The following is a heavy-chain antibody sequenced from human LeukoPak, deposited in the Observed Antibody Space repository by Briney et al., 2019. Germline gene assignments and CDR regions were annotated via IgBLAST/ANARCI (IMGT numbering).Heavy chain of an antibody. J-gene: IGHJ6*02. CDR3: ARTYYYGSGSPYGMDV. V-gene: IGHV3-74*01. D-gene: IGHD3-10*01. Sequence: GGSLRLSCAASGFTFSSYWMHWVRQAPGKGLVWVSRINSDGSSTSYADSVKGRFTISRDNAKNTLYLQMNSLRAEDTAVYYCARTYYYGSGSPYGMDVWGQGTTVTVSS. CDR1: GFTFSSYW. CDR2: INSDGSST.